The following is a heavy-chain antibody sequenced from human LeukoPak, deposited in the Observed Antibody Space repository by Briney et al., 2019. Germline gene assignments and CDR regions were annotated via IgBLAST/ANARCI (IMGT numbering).Heavy chain of an antibody. CDR3: ARGRRGYGSGSYPFDY. V-gene: IGHV4-39*01. CDR2: IYYSGNT. J-gene: IGHJ4*02. D-gene: IGHD3-10*01. CDR1: GGSISSSSYY. Sequence: PSETLSLTCTVSGGSISSSSYYWGWIRQPPGKGLEWIGSIYYSGNTYYNPSVKSRVTISVDTSKNQFSLKLSSVTAADTAVYYCARGRRGYGSGSYPFDYWGQGTLVTVSS.